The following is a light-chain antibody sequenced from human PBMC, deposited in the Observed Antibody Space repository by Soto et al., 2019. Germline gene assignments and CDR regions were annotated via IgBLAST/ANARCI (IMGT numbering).Light chain of an antibody. J-gene: IGKJ1*01. CDR2: GAS. CDR1: QSVSSS. Sequence: EIVLTQSPGTLSLSPGERATLSCRASQSVSSSLAWYQQKPGQAPRLLIYGASRRATGIPDRFSGSGSGSDFTLTISSLEPEDFAVYYCQQRSNWPKTFGQGTKVDIK. CDR3: QQRSNWPKT. V-gene: IGKV3-11*01.